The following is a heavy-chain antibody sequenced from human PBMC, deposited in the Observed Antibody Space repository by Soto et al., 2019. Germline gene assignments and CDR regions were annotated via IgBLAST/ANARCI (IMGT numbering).Heavy chain of an antibody. CDR1: GGTISSSNW. V-gene: IGHV4-4*02. D-gene: IGHD6-19*01. CDR3: ASLAVAGNWFDP. Sequence: SETLSLTCAVSGGTISSSNWWSWVRQPPGKGLEWIGEIYHSGSTNYNPSLKSRVTISVDKSKNQFSLKLSSVTAADTAVYYCASLAVAGNWFDPWGQGTLVTVSS. J-gene: IGHJ5*02. CDR2: IYHSGST.